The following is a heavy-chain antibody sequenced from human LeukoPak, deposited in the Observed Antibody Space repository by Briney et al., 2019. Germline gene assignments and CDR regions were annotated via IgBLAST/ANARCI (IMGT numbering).Heavy chain of an antibody. J-gene: IGHJ4*02. Sequence: GGSLRLSCSASGFTFSSYWMSWVRQAPGKGLEWVANIKRDGGEEYYVESVKGRFTISRDNAKNPLYLQMSSLRVEDTAVYYCARPGDGYNWGRFDYWGQGSLVTVSS. CDR1: GFTFSSYW. CDR2: IKRDGGEE. CDR3: ARPGDGYNWGRFDY. V-gene: IGHV3-7*04. D-gene: IGHD5-24*01.